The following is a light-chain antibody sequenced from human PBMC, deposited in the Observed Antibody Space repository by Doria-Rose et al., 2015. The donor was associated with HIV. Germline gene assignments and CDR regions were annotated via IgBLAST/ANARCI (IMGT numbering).Light chain of an antibody. V-gene: IGKV3-20*01. Sequence: TQTAVTKTQSPGERATLSTNSSQSFSSTYLAWYQQKPGQAPSLLIYDGSTRATGIPDRLSASGSGTDFTLTINRLEPEDFALYYCHQYGTSWTFGQGTKVEI. CDR1: QSFSSTY. CDR3: HQYGTSWT. J-gene: IGKJ1*01. CDR2: DGS.